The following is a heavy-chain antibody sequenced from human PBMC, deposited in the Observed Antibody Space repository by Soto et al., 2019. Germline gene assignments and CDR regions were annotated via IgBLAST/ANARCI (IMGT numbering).Heavy chain of an antibody. J-gene: IGHJ5*02. V-gene: IGHV3-23*01. D-gene: IGHD2-2*01. CDR1: LFTFSSYA. Sequence: VWSLRLSCSASLFTFSSYAMSWVLHFPFKWLECFSSISGSGDTTHYADSVRGRFTISRDNSWNTLYLQMNSLRAEDTAVYYCAKDPREPAAYIWFDTWGQGTQVTVSS. CDR2: ISGSGDTT. CDR3: AKDPREPAAYIWFDT.